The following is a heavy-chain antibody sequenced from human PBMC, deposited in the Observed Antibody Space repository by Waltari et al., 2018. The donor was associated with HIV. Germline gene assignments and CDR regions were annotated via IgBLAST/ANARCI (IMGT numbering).Heavy chain of an antibody. V-gene: IGHV1-18*01. Sequence: QVRLVQSGGEMKKPGASMVIVCKTSGFVSTSFSIHWVRQAPGQGTEGTGWKKGYNGEQKGAQNFQGRLQLNMETSTTTISMELRSLTTADTAVYDGARDGRYCSDSDSCDSVPNDYWGQGTLVVVS. CDR3: ARDGRYCSDSDSCDSVPNDY. CDR2: KKGYNGEQ. D-gene: IGHD4-4*01. CDR1: GFVSTSFS. J-gene: IGHJ4*02.